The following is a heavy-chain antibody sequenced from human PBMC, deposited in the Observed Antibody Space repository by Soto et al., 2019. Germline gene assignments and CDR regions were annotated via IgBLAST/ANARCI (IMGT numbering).Heavy chain of an antibody. V-gene: IGHV4-34*01. CDR2: INHSGST. CDR1: GGSFSGYY. J-gene: IGHJ6*04. CDR3: ARGDSSGWSGMDG. D-gene: IGHD6-19*01. Sequence: ETLSLTCAVYGGSFSGYYWSWIRQPPGKGLEWIGEINHSGSTNYNPSLKSRVTISVDKSKNQFSLKLSSVTAADTAVYYCARGDSSGWSGMDGWGKGTTVTVAS.